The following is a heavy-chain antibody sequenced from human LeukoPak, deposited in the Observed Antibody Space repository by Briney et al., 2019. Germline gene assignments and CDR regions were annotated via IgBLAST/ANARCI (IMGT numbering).Heavy chain of an antibody. J-gene: IGHJ4*02. Sequence: GASVTVSCKASGGTFSSYAISWVRQAPGQGLEWMGRIIPIFGIANYAQKFQGRVTITADKSTSTAYMELSSLRSEDTAVYYCARAGYSYGTFDYWGQGTLVTVSS. CDR3: ARAGYSYGTFDY. V-gene: IGHV1-69*04. CDR2: IIPIFGIA. CDR1: GGTFSSYA. D-gene: IGHD5-18*01.